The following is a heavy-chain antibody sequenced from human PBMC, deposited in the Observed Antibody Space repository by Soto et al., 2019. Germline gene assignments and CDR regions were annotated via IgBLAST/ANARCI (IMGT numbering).Heavy chain of an antibody. CDR3: ASGQQLVRNY. CDR2: SYHSGRT. Sequence: QLQLQESGSGLVKPSQTLSLTCAVSGGSISSGGYSWSWIRQPPGKGLAWIGYSYHSGRTYYNPSLKSRVTISVDRSKNQFSLKLSSVTAADTAVYYCASGQQLVRNYWGQGTLVTVSS. J-gene: IGHJ4*02. D-gene: IGHD6-13*01. V-gene: IGHV4-30-2*01. CDR1: GGSISSGGYS.